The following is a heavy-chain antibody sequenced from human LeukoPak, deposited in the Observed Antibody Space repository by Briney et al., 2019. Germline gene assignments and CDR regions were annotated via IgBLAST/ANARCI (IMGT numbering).Heavy chain of an antibody. CDR1: GFTFSSYA. Sequence: GRSLRLSCAASGFTFSSYAMHWVRQAPGKGLEWGAVISYDGSNKYYADSVKGRFTISRDNSKNTLYLQMNSLRAEDTAVYYCARDGYSGYDYVDYFDYWGQGTLVTVPS. V-gene: IGHV3-30*04. J-gene: IGHJ4*02. D-gene: IGHD5-12*01. CDR3: ARDGYSGYDYVDYFDY. CDR2: ISYDGSNK.